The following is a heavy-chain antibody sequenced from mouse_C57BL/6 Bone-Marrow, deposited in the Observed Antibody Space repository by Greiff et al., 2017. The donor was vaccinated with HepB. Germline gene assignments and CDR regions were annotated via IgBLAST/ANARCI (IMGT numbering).Heavy chain of an antibody. CDR2: FHPYNDDT. Sequence: ESGAELVKPGASVKMSCKASGYTFTTYPIEWMKQNHGKSLEWIGNFHPYNDDTKYNEKFKGKATLTVEKSSSTVYLELSRLTSDDSAVYYCARRGYDGGAWFAYWGQGTLVTVSA. CDR1: GYTFTTYP. D-gene: IGHD2-2*01. CDR3: ARRGYDGGAWFAY. J-gene: IGHJ3*01. V-gene: IGHV1-47*01.